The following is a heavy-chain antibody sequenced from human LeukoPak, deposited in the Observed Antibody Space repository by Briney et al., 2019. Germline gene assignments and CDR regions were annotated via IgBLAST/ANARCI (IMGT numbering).Heavy chain of an antibody. CDR1: GXTXSXYX. D-gene: IGHD1-20*01. J-gene: IGHJ4*02. CDR3: ARVDQYNWNDFDY. CDR2: ISYDGSNK. Sequence: PGXXLXXSCXASGXTXSXYXXHXVRQAPGKXLEWXAVISYDGSNKYYADSVKGRFTISRDNSKNTLYLQMNSLRAEDTAVYYCARVDQYNWNDFDYWGQGTLVTVSS. V-gene: IGHV3-30*06.